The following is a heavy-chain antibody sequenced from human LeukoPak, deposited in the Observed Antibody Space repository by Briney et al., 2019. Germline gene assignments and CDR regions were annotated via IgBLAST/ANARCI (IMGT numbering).Heavy chain of an antibody. CDR2: IKQDGSEK. V-gene: IGHV3-7*03. J-gene: IGHJ4*02. CDR1: GFTFSNYW. CDR3: ARDKSAGADTGSSFYY. Sequence: GGSLRLSCAASGFTFSNYWMTWVRQAPGKGLEWVASIKQDGSEKYYVDSVKGRLTFSGDNAKNSLYLQMDSLRAEDTAVYYCARDKSAGADTGSSFYYWGQGALVTVSS. D-gene: IGHD3-10*01.